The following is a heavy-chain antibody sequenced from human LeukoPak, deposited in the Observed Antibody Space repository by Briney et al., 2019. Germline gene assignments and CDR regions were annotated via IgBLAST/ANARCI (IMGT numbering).Heavy chain of an antibody. CDR2: ISAYNGNT. CDR1: GYTFTSYG. V-gene: IGHV1-18*01. J-gene: IGHJ4*02. D-gene: IGHD3-3*01. Sequence: GASVKVSCKASGYTFTSYGISWVRQAPGQGLEWIGWISAYNGNTNYAQKLQGKVTMTTDTSTSTAYMELRSLRSDDTAVYYCARAQTPGYYDFWSGYYSWGQGTLVTVSS. CDR3: ARAQTPGYYDFWSGYYS.